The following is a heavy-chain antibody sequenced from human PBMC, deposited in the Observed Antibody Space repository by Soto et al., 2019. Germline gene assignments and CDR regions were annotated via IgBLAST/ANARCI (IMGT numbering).Heavy chain of an antibody. V-gene: IGHV4-39*01. CDR2: IYYSGST. CDR3: ARQGTVYTTPPRAFDI. J-gene: IGHJ3*02. Sequence: PSETLSLTCTVSGGSISSSSYYWGWIRQPPGKGLEWIESIYYSGSTYYNPSLKSRVTISVDTSKNQFSLKLSSVTAADTAVYYCARQGTVYTTPPRAFDIGGKGTMVTVPS. CDR1: GGSISSSSYY. D-gene: IGHD2-15*01.